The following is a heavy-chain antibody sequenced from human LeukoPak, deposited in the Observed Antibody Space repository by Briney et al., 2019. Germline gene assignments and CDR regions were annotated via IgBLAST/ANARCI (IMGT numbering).Heavy chain of an antibody. Sequence: SETLSLTCAVYGGSFSGYYWSWIRQPPGKGLEWIGEINHSGSTNYNPSLKSRVTISVDTSKNQFSLKLSSVTAADTAVYYCAGGLGGYYRSRHFAYWGQGTLVTVSS. CDR2: INHSGST. D-gene: IGHD3-3*01. CDR1: GGSFSGYY. CDR3: AGGLGGYYRSRHFAY. V-gene: IGHV4-34*01. J-gene: IGHJ4*02.